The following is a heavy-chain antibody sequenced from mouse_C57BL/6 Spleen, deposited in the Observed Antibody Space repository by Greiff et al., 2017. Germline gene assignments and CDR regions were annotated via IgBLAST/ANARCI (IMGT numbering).Heavy chain of an antibody. Sequence: EVQGVESGGDLVKPGGSLKLSCAASGFTFSSYGMSWVRQTPDKRLEWVATISSGGSYTYYPDSVKGRFTISRDNAKNTLYLQMSSLKSEDTAMYYCARHGAGTDYWGQGTTLTVSS. J-gene: IGHJ2*01. D-gene: IGHD4-1*01. CDR3: ARHGAGTDY. CDR2: ISSGGSYT. CDR1: GFTFSSYG. V-gene: IGHV5-6*01.